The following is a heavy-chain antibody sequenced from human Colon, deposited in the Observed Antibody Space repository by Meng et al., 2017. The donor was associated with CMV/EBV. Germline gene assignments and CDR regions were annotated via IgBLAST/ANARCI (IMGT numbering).Heavy chain of an antibody. J-gene: IGHJ4*02. CDR1: GFSFSNYE. D-gene: IGHD3-3*01. CDR3: ARVRRAGNWRLFDY. CDR2: IGDSGGAT. V-gene: IGHV3-48*03. Sequence: GGSLRLSCVVSGFSFSNYEMTWVRQAPGKGLESIAHIGDSGGATYYADSVKGRFTIPRDNAKNSLYLQMSGLRAGDTSFYYCARVRRAGNWRLFDYWGQGTLVTVSS.